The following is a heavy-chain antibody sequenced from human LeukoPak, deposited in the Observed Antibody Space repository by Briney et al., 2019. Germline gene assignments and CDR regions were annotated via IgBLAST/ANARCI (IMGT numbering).Heavy chain of an antibody. V-gene: IGHV3-23*01. CDR3: AKDRHFFGSGSPGPDY. CDR1: GFTFSSYA. J-gene: IGHJ4*02. Sequence: PGGSLRLSCAASGFTFSSYAMNWVRQAPGKGLEWVSAINGNGGYTYYADSVKGRFTISRDNSKNTLYLQMNSLRAVDTAVYYCAKDRHFFGSGSPGPDYWGQGTLVTVSS. D-gene: IGHD3-10*01. CDR2: INGNGGYT.